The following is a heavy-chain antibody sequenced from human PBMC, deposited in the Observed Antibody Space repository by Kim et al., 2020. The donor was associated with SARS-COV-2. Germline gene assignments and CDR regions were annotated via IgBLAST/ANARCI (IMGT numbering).Heavy chain of an antibody. Sequence: SETLSLTCTVSGDSISSFGYWGWIRQPPGKALEWIGAKYHSGTTYSNPSLKSRLTMSVDTSKNKFFLNLRSVTAADTGVYYCAPRGGLGIPWGQGTLVTVSA. CDR2: KYHSGTT. CDR1: GDSISSFGY. J-gene: IGHJ5*02. V-gene: IGHV4-38-2*02. CDR3: APRGGLGIP. D-gene: IGHD2-15*01.